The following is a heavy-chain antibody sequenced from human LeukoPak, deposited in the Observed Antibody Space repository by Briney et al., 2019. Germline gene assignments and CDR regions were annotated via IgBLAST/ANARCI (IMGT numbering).Heavy chain of an antibody. D-gene: IGHD3-10*01. CDR1: GFTFTTYW. Sequence: GESLRLSCAATGFTFTTYWMSWVRQLPGKGLEWVANINQDGTEKYYVDSVKGRFTISRDNAKNSLDLQMNSLRVEDTGIYYCVKVAKYYYGSETYYFFEHWGQGTPVTASS. CDR3: VKVAKYYYGSETYYFFEH. J-gene: IGHJ4*02. CDR2: INQDGTEK. V-gene: IGHV3-7*01.